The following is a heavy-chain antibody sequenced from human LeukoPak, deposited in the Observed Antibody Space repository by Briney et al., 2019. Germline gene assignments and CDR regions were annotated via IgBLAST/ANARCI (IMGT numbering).Heavy chain of an antibody. CDR1: GYTFTGCY. J-gene: IGHJ4*02. CDR3: VRDLVTVNTPYFDY. Sequence: ASVKVSCKSSGYTFTGCYMHWVRQAPGQGLEWMGWINLNSGGTHYAQKFQGRVTMTRDTSISTAYMDLSGLKSDDTDVYYCVRDLVTVNTPYFDYWGQGALVTVSS. V-gene: IGHV1-2*02. D-gene: IGHD4-17*01. CDR2: INLNSGGT.